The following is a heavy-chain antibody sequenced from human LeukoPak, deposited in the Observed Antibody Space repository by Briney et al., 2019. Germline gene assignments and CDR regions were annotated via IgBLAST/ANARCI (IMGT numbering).Heavy chain of an antibody. CDR3: ARDGTRGYNYDY. CDR2: IYPGDSDT. V-gene: IGHV5-51*01. CDR1: GYTFTTYW. D-gene: IGHD5-24*01. Sequence: GESLKISCKGSGYTFTTYWIAWVRQMPGKGLEWMGIIYPGDSDTTYSPSFQGQVTISADKSIRTVYLQWNNLKASDTAIYYCARDGTRGYNYDYWGQGTLVTVSS. J-gene: IGHJ4*02.